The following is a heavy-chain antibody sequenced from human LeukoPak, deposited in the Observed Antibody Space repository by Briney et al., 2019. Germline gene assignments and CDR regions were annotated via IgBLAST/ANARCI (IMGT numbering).Heavy chain of an antibody. J-gene: IGHJ6*03. V-gene: IGHV3-21*01. CDR1: GFTFSSYS. CDR3: ARDSSSWYGYLYYYYMDV. D-gene: IGHD6-13*01. CDR2: ISSSNSYI. Sequence: PGGFLRLSCAASGFTFSSYSMNWVRQAPGKGLEWVSSISSSNSYIYYADSVKGRFTISRDNAKNSLYLQMNSLRAEDTAVYYCARDSSSWYGYLYYYYMDVWGKGTTVTVSS.